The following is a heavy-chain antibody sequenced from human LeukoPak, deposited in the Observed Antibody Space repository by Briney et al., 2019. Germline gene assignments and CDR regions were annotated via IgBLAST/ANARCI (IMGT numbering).Heavy chain of an antibody. D-gene: IGHD2-2*01. CDR2: INPKSGRT. V-gene: IGHV1-8*02. CDR3: ARAIRNQLLSDY. CDR1: GYTFTNYD. J-gene: IGHJ4*02. Sequence: ASVKVSCKTSGYTFTNYDINWVRQATGQGLEWMGWINPKSGRTGYAQKFQGRVTMTGDTSISTAYMELSSLISDDTAVYYCARAIRNQLLSDYWGQGTLVTVSS.